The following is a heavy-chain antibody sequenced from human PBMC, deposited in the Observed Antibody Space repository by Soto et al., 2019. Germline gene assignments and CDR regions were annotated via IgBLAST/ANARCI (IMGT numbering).Heavy chain of an antibody. D-gene: IGHD3-10*01. CDR2: ISGSGGST. CDR1: GFTFSSYA. J-gene: IGHJ4*02. V-gene: IGHV3-23*01. CDR3: EKDISGSRFDY. Sequence: EVQLLESGGGLVQPGGSLRLSCAASGFTFSSYAMSWVRQAPGKGLEWVSAISGSGGSTYYADSVKGRFTISRDNSKNTVYQQMNSMRAEDTAVYYCEKDISGSRFDYWGQGTLVTVSS.